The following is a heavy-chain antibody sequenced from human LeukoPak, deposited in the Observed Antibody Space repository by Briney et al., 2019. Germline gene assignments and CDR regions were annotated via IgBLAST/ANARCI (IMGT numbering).Heavy chain of an antibody. D-gene: IGHD3-3*01. CDR1: GYTFTSYA. J-gene: IGHJ4*02. V-gene: IGHV1-3*01. CDR2: INAGNGNT. CDR3: ARSVFMGDFWSGYYGNDY. Sequence: ASVKISCKASGYTFTSYAMHWVRQAPGQRLEWMGWINAGNGNTKYSQKFQGRVTITRDTSASTAYMELRSLRSDDTAVYYCARSVFMGDFWSGYYGNDYWGQGTLVTVSS.